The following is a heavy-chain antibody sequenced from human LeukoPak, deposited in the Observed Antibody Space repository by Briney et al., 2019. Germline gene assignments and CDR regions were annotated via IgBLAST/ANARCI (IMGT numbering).Heavy chain of an antibody. Sequence: SVKVSCKASGGTFSSYAISWVRQAPGQGLEWMGRIIPILGIANYAQKFQGRVTITADKSTSTAYMELSSLRSEDTAVYYCARSGRYSYGYIDYWGQGTLVTVSS. J-gene: IGHJ4*02. V-gene: IGHV1-69*04. CDR2: IIPILGIA. D-gene: IGHD5-18*01. CDR3: ARSGRYSYGYIDY. CDR1: GGTFSSYA.